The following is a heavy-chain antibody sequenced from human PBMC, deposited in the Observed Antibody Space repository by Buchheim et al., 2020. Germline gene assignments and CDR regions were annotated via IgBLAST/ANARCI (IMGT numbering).Heavy chain of an antibody. Sequence: QVQLQQWGAGLLKPSETLSLTCAVYGGSFSGYYWSSIRQPPGKGLEWIGEINHSGSTNYNPSLKSRVTISVDTSKNQFSLKLSSVTAADTAVYYCARVISHFYDNDAFDIWGQGT. CDR2: INHSGST. J-gene: IGHJ3*02. V-gene: IGHV4-34*01. CDR1: GGSFSGYY. CDR3: ARVISHFYDNDAFDI. D-gene: IGHD3-22*01.